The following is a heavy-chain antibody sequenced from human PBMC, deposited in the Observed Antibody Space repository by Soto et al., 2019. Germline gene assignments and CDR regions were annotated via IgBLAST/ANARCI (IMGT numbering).Heavy chain of an antibody. J-gene: IGHJ3*02. V-gene: IGHV3-23*01. CDR2: ITIDIGST. D-gene: IGHD2-2*01. Sequence: EVQLLESGGGLVQAGGSLRLSCAASGFTFSNYGMTWVRQAPGKGLEWVSTITIDIGSTFSADSVKGRFTISRDHSKNMLYLQMNSLIAEDTAIYYCATDKTRWAFDIWGQGTMVTVSS. CDR3: ATDKTRWAFDI. CDR1: GFTFSNYG.